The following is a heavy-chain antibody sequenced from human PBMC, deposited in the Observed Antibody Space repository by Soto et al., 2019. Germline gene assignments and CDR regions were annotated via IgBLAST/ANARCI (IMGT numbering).Heavy chain of an antibody. CDR2: IIPIFGTA. D-gene: IGHD6-13*01. CDR1: GGTFSSYA. Sequence: QVQLVQSGAEVKKPGSSVKVSCKASGGTFSSYAISWVRQAPGQGLEWMGGIIPIFGTANYAQKFQGRVTITADESTSTAYMELSSLRAEDTAVYYCARDADTAAGTGDAFDIWGQGTMVTVSS. V-gene: IGHV1-69*12. J-gene: IGHJ3*02. CDR3: ARDADTAAGTGDAFDI.